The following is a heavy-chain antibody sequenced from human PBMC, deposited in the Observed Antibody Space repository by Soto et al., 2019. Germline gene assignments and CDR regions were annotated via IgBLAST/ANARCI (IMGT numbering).Heavy chain of an antibody. V-gene: IGHV1-18*01. CDR3: ARDYGPRGIQPWHPDYYYYGMDV. CDR2: ISAYNGNT. Sequence: ASVKVSCKASGYTFTSYGISWVRQAPGQGLEWMGWISAYNGNTNYAQKFQGRVTMTRDTSTSTVYMELSSLRSEDTAVYYCARDYGPRGIQPWHPDYYYYGMDVWGQGTTVTVSS. D-gene: IGHD5-18*01. CDR1: GYTFTSYG. J-gene: IGHJ6*02.